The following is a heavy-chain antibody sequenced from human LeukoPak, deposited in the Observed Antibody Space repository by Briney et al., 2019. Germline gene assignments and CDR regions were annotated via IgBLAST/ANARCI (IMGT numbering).Heavy chain of an antibody. CDR2: IYFDDSET. CDR3: ATSASEPYYFYYGLHV. V-gene: IGHV5-51*01. CDR1: EYIFSSYW. Sequence: GESLTISCRISEYIFSSYWVVWARQMPGKGLEWMGVIYFDDSETKYSPSFYGLVTISADKSIDTAYLQWSSLKASDTATYYCATSASEPYYFYYGLHVWGLGTTVSV. D-gene: IGHD1-14*01. J-gene: IGHJ6*02.